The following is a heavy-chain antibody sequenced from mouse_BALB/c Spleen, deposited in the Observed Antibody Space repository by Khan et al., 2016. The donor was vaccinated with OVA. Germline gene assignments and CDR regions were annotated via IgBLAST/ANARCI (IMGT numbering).Heavy chain of an antibody. J-gene: IGHJ2*01. CDR2: INPSTAYT. D-gene: IGHD1-1*01. CDR3: ARRGLRWDFDY. V-gene: IGHV1-7*01. CDR1: GYTFINYW. Sequence: QVQLQQSGAELAKLGASVKMSCKASGYTFINYWILWVKQRPGQGLEWIGYINPSTAYTEYNQNFKDKATLTADKSSRTAYMQLSSLTSEDSAVYYCARRGLRWDFDYWGQGTTLTVSS.